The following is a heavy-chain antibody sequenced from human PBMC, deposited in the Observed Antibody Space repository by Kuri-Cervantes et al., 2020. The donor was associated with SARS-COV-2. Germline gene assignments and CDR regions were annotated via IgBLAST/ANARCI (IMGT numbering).Heavy chain of an antibody. J-gene: IGHJ4*02. Sequence: GGSLRLSCVGSGFSFGSYAMHWVRQAPGRGLEWVAIISYDGSNEYCADSVKGRFTISRDNTKSTLFLQMNRVRTEDTAVYYCARDPLTHFYGSGGYPHYWGQGVLVTVSS. V-gene: IGHV3-30-3*01. CDR2: ISYDGSNE. CDR1: GFSFGSYA. CDR3: ARDPLTHFYGSGGYPHY. D-gene: IGHD3-10*01.